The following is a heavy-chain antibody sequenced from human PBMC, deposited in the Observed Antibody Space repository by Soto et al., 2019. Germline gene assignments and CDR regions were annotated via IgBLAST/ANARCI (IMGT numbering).Heavy chain of an antibody. Sequence: PSETLSLTCTVSGGSISNSTYYWAWIRQPPGKGLEWIGSIYSSGGTSYTPSLKSRVTISVGWSKNHFSLKLTSVTAADTAVYFCARHPEYLDWPQNWFDPWGRGTLVTVSS. CDR2: IYSSGGT. CDR1: GGSISNSTYY. J-gene: IGHJ5*02. CDR3: ARHPEYLDWPQNWFDP. D-gene: IGHD3-9*01. V-gene: IGHV4-39*01.